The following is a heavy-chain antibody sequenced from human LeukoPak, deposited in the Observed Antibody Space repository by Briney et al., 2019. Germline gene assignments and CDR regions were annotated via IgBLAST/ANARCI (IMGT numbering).Heavy chain of an antibody. CDR1: GYSISSGYY. J-gene: IGHJ6*03. CDR3: ARAPDNYYYYYYMDV. CDR2: IYHSGST. Sequence: SETLSLTCTVSGYSISSGYYWGWIRQPPGKGLEWIGSIYHSGSTYYNPSLKSRVTISVDTSKNQFSLKLSSVTAADTAVYYCARAPDNYYYYYYMDVWGKGTTVTISS. V-gene: IGHV4-38-2*02.